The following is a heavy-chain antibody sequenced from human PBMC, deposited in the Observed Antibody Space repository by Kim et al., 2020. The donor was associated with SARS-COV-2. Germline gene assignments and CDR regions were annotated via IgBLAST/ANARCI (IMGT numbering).Heavy chain of an antibody. CDR3: TTDIVVVPAAADIDY. J-gene: IGHJ4*02. V-gene: IGHV3-15*01. D-gene: IGHD2-2*01. Sequence: ATVKGRFTISRDDSNSTLYLQMNSLKTEDTAVYYCTTDIVVVPAAADIDYWGQGTLVTVSS.